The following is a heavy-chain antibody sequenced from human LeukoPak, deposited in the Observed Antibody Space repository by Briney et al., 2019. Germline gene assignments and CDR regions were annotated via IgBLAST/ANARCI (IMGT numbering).Heavy chain of an antibody. CDR2: MNPNSGNT. D-gene: IGHD3-3*01. Sequence: VASVKVSCKASGYTFTSYDINWVRQATGQGLEWMGWMNPNSGNTGYAQKFQGRVTMTRNTSISTAYMELSSLRSEDTAAYYCARGGMRGIFGVVTSNWFDPWGQGTLVTVSS. J-gene: IGHJ5*02. V-gene: IGHV1-8*01. CDR1: GYTFTSYD. CDR3: ARGGMRGIFGVVTSNWFDP.